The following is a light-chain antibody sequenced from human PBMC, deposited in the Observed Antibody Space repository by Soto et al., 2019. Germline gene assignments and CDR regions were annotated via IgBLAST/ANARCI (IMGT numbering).Light chain of an antibody. CDR1: QNIERW. CDR3: QQFKSGTWT. Sequence: DIEMSQSPSTLYAYVGDRVTITCRASQNIERWLAWYQQKPGKAPKLLLYDVSSLESGVPSRFSGSGSATEFILTINGLQPDDFATYFCQQFKSGTWTFGQGTKVDI. V-gene: IGKV1-5*01. CDR2: DVS. J-gene: IGKJ1*01.